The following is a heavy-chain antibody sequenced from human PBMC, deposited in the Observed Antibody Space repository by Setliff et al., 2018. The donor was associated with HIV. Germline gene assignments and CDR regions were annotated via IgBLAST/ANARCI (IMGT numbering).Heavy chain of an antibody. CDR3: ARCGGDCYPYYMDV. CDR2: INPNSGDT. V-gene: IGHV1-2*02. J-gene: IGHJ6*03. CDR1: GDTLTDYY. D-gene: IGHD2-21*01. Sequence: ASVKVSCKSSGDTLTDYYMHWVRQAPGQGFEWMGWINPNSGDTNYAQKFQGRVTMTRDTSISTAYMDLSRLRSDDTAVYYCARCGGDCYPYYMDVWGKGTTVTVSS.